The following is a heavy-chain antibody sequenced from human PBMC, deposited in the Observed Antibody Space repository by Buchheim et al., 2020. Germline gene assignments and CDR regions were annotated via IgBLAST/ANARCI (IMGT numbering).Heavy chain of an antibody. CDR1: GFTFSSYW. CDR3: ARDRHSSYYYDSSGPNWFDP. CDR2: INSDGSST. J-gene: IGHJ5*02. Sequence: EVQLVESGGGLVQPGGSLRLSCAASGFTFSSYWMHWVRQAPGKGLVWVSRINSDGSSTSYAASVKGRFSISRDNAKNTLYLQMNSLSAEDTAVYYCARDRHSSYYYDSSGPNWFDPWGQGTL. V-gene: IGHV3-74*01. D-gene: IGHD3-22*01.